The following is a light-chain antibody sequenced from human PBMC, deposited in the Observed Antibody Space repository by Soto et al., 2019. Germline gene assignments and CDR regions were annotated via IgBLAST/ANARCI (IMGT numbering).Light chain of an antibody. J-gene: IGLJ2*01. Sequence: QSVLTQPPSASGTPGQRVTISCSGGSSNIGSNIVNWYQQLPGTAPKLLIYNDDRRPSGVPDRFSGSKSGTSASLAISGLQSEDEADYYCAAWDDRLNGPVVFGGGTKLTVL. CDR2: NDD. CDR1: SSNIGSNI. V-gene: IGLV1-44*01. CDR3: AAWDDRLNGPVV.